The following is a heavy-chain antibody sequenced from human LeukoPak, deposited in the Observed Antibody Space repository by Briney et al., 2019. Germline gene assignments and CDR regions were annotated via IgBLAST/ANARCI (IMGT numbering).Heavy chain of an antibody. CDR3: AKDIYIYGYAYYFDS. Sequence: GESLRLSCTASGFTFTTYWMSWVRHPPGRGLEWVANIKQDGTEKYYVDSVKGRFTISRDNAKNSLYLQMNSLRAEDTAVYYCAKDIYIYGYAYYFDSWGQGTLVTVSS. J-gene: IGHJ4*02. CDR2: IKQDGTEK. D-gene: IGHD3-16*01. V-gene: IGHV3-7*03. CDR1: GFTFTTYW.